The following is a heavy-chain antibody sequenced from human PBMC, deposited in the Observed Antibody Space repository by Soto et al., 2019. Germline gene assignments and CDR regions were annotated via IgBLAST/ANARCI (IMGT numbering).Heavy chain of an antibody. D-gene: IGHD3-3*01. J-gene: IGHJ4*02. CDR3: ARDPDYDFWGHLDY. CDR1: GFTFSSYA. V-gene: IGHV3-30-3*01. CDR2: ISYDGSNK. Sequence: ESGGGVVQPGRSLRLSCAASGFTFSSYAMHWVRQAPGKGLEWVAVISYDGSNKYYADSVKGRFTISRDNSKNTLYLQMNSLRAEDTAVYYCARDPDYDFWGHLDYWGQGTLVTVSS.